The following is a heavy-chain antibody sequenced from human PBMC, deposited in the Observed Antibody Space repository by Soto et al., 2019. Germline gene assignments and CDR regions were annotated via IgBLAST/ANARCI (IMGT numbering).Heavy chain of an antibody. D-gene: IGHD4-17*01. V-gene: IGHV1-46*01. CDR1: GYIFTSYY. CDR2: INPFDGSR. Sequence: ASVKVSCKASGYIFTSYYIHWVRQAPGQGLEWMGWINPFDGSRMFAQSFQGRVTMTRDTSTSTVYMEVSSLRSEDTAVYYCARDLGYSDFDVHYWGQGTLVTVSS. CDR3: ARDLGYSDFDVHY. J-gene: IGHJ4*02.